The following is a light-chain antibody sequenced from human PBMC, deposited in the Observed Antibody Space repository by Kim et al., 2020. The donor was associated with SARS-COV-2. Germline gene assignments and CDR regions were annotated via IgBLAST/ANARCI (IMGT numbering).Light chain of an antibody. CDR3: QTWGTGWV. CDR1: SGHSSYA. J-gene: IGLJ3*02. Sequence: GASGKLTCTLSSGHSSYAIAWHQQQPEKGPRYLMKLNSDGSHSKGDGIPDRFSGSSSGAERYLTISSLQSEDEADYYCQTWGTGWVFGGGTQLTVL. CDR2: LNSDGSH. V-gene: IGLV4-69*01.